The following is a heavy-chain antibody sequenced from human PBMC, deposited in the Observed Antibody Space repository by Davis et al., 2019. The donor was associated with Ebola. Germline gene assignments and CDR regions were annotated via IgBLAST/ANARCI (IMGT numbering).Heavy chain of an antibody. J-gene: IGHJ4*02. CDR1: GGTFSSYA. V-gene: IGHV1-69*13. Sequence: SVKVSCKASGGTFSSYAISWVRQAPGQGLEWMGGIIPIFGTANYAQKFQGRVTITADESTSTAYMELSSLRSEDTAVYYCARSDRMYYYDSSGYYEVDYWGQGTLVTVSS. CDR3: ARSDRMYYYDSSGYYEVDY. CDR2: IIPIFGTA. D-gene: IGHD3-22*01.